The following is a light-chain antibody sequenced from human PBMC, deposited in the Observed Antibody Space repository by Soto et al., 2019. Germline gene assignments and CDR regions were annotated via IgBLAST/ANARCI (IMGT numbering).Light chain of an antibody. CDR1: QGISSY. V-gene: IGKV1-9*01. J-gene: IGKJ5*01. CDR2: ASS. Sequence: DIQLTQSPSFLSASIGDRVTITCRASQGISSYLAWYQQTPGRAPKLLIYASSTLQSGVPSRFSGSGSGTEFTLTISSLLPDDFATYYCQQVNTFPVTFGQGTRLDI. CDR3: QQVNTFPVT.